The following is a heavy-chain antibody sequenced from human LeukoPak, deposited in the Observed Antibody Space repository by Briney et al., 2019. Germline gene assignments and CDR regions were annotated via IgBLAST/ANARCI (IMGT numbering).Heavy chain of an antibody. CDR2: ISSSSSYI. V-gene: IGHV3-21*01. Sequence: GGSLRLSCAASGFTFSSYSMNWVRQAPGRGLEWVSSISSSSSYIYYADSVKGRFTISRDNAKNSLYLQMNSLRAEDTAVYYCASGGPSGYSYGCYYWGQGTLVTVSS. J-gene: IGHJ4*02. CDR1: GFTFSSYS. CDR3: ASGGPSGYSYGCYY. D-gene: IGHD5-18*01.